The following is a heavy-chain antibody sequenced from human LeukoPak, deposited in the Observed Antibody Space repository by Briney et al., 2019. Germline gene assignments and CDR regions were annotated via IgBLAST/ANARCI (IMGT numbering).Heavy chain of an antibody. V-gene: IGHV4-34*01. J-gene: IGHJ6*02. CDR2: IYHSGST. CDR3: ARDHVQYSSSWYAYYYGMDV. CDR1: GGSFSGYY. D-gene: IGHD6-13*01. Sequence: SSETLSLTCAVYGGSFSGYYWSWVRQPPGKGLEWIGEIYHSGSTNYNPSLKSRVTISVDKSKNQFSLKLSSVTAADTAVYYCARDHVQYSSSWYAYYYGMDVWGQGTTVTVSS.